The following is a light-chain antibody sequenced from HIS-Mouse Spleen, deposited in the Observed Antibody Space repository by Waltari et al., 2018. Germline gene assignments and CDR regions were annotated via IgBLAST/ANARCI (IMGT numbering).Light chain of an antibody. CDR1: QGISSY. CDR3: QQLNSYPPT. CDR2: AAS. V-gene: IGKV1-9*01. J-gene: IGKJ1*01. Sequence: DIQLTQSPSFLSASLGDRVTITCRASQGISSYLAWYQKKPGKAPKLLIYAASTLQSGVPSRFRGSGSGTEFTLTISSLQPEDFATYYCQQLNSYPPTFGQGTKVEIK.